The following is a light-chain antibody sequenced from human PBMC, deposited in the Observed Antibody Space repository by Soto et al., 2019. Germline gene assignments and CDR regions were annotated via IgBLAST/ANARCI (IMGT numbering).Light chain of an antibody. J-gene: IGKJ1*01. V-gene: IGKV3-20*01. CDR1: QSVSSSY. Sequence: EIVMTQSAATLSGSPGERATLSCRASQSVSSSYLAWYQQKPGQAPRLLIYGASSRATGIPDRFSGSWYGTDFNLTISRLETEDFAVYYCQQYGSSPWTFGQGTKVDIK. CDR2: GAS. CDR3: QQYGSSPWT.